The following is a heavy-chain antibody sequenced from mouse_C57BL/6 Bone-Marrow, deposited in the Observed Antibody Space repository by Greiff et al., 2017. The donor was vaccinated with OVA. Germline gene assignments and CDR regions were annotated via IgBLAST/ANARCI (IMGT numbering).Heavy chain of an antibody. CDR2: INPDSSTI. J-gene: IGHJ1*03. V-gene: IGHV4-1*01. D-gene: IGHD1-1*01. CDR1: GIDFSRYW. CDR3: ARQGYGSTYWYFDV. Sequence: GIDFSRYWMSWVRRAPGKGLEWIGEINPDSSTINYAPSLKDKFIISRDNDKKTLYLQMSKVRSEDTALYYCARQGYGSTYWYFDVWGTGTTVTVSS.